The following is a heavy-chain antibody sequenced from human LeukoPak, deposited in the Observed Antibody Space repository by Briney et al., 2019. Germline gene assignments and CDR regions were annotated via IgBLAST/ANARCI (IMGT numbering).Heavy chain of an antibody. V-gene: IGHV4-31*03. D-gene: IGHD6-25*01. CDR3: ARSGSGNAFDI. Sequence: PSGTLSLTCTVSGGSISSGGYYWSWIRQHPGKGLEWIGYIYYSGSTYYNPSLKSRVTISVDTSKNQFSLKLSSVTAADTAVYYCARSGSGNAFDIWGQGTMVTVSS. CDR1: GGSISSGGYY. J-gene: IGHJ3*02. CDR2: IYYSGST.